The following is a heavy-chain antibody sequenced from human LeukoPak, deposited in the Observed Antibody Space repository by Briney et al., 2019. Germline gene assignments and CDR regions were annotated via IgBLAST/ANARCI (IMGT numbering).Heavy chain of an antibody. CDR1: GFTFSTYA. J-gene: IGHJ6*04. CDR2: ISYDGSNT. CDR3: ARAERGGYSGYDYGMDL. Sequence: GGSLRLSCAASGFTFSTYAMHWVRQAPGKGLEWVAVISYDGSNTYYADSVKGRFTIFRDNSKNTLYLQMNSLRAEDTAVYYCARAERGGYSGYDYGMDLWGKGTTVTVSS. D-gene: IGHD5-12*01. V-gene: IGHV3-30*04.